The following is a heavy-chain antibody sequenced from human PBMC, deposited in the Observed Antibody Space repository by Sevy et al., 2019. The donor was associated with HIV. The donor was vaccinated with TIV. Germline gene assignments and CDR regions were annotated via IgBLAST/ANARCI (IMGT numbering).Heavy chain of an antibody. Sequence: GGSLRLSCAASGFTFSSSIINWVRQAPGKGLEWVSSISGTGSTIYYADSVKGRFTISRDNAKNSLYLQMHSLRDEDTAVYYCARSDYGDYDGWFDPWGQGTLVTVSS. CDR1: GFTFSSSI. V-gene: IGHV3-48*02. CDR2: ISGTGSTI. D-gene: IGHD4-17*01. J-gene: IGHJ5*02. CDR3: ARSDYGDYDGWFDP.